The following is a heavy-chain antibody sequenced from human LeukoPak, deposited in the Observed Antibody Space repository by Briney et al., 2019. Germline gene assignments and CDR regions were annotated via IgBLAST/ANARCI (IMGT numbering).Heavy chain of an antibody. Sequence: PSETLSLTCADSGGSISSGGYSWSWIRQPPGKGLEWIGYIYHSGSTYYNPSLKSRVTISVDRSKNQFSLKLSSVTAADTAVYYCATVKAGFWSGYYTPDAFDIWGQGTMVTVSS. CDR3: ATVKAGFWSGYYTPDAFDI. CDR1: GGSISSGGYS. D-gene: IGHD3-3*01. J-gene: IGHJ3*02. V-gene: IGHV4-30-2*01. CDR2: IYHSGST.